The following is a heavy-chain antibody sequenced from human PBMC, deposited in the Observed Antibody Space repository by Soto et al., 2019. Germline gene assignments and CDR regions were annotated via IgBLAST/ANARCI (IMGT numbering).Heavy chain of an antibody. V-gene: IGHV1-69*06. CDR1: GGTLSSFINYP. D-gene: IGHD3-3*01. Sequence: QMQLVQSGAEVKKPGSSVKVSCKASGGTLSSFINYPINWVRQAPGQGLEWMGGIVPNVGTVNYAQKCQGRVTINADKSTGTAYMEMSSLRYEDTALYYCARRDTSGFLRYFDNWGQGTLVTVSS. CDR3: ARRDTSGFLRYFDN. CDR2: IVPNVGTV. J-gene: IGHJ4*02.